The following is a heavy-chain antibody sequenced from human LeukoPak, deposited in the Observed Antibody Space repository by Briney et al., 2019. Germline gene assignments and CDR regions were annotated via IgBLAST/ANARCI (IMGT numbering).Heavy chain of an antibody. Sequence: ASVKVSCKASGYTFTSYDINWVRQATGQGLEWMGWMNPNSSNTGYAQKFQGRVTMTRNTSISTAYMELSSLRSEDTAVYYCARGLSRYYYDSSGYSKPYYFDYWGQGTLVTVSS. J-gene: IGHJ4*02. CDR2: MNPNSSNT. V-gene: IGHV1-8*01. CDR3: ARGLSRYYYDSSGYSKPYYFDY. D-gene: IGHD3-22*01. CDR1: GYTFTSYD.